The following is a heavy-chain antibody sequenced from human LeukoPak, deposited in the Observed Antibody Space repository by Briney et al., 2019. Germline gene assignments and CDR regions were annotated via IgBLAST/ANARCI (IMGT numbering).Heavy chain of an antibody. D-gene: IGHD3-22*01. J-gene: IGHJ4*02. V-gene: IGHV3-11*01. CDR3: VRGDYSDSSGPGY. CDR1: EFTFSDYY. CDR2: ISSGGSAR. Sequence: GGSLRLSCAASEFTFSDYYMSWIRQAPGKGLEWVSHISSGGSARYYADSVKGRFTISRDNSKNSLYLQMNSLRAEDTAVYYCVRGDYSDSSGPGYWGQGTLVTVSS.